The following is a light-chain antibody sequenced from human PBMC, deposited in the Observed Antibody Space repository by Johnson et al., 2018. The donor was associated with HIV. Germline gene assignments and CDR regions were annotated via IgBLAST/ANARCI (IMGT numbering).Light chain of an antibody. CDR2: DNN. Sequence: QSVLTQPPSVSAAPGQKVTISCSGSSSNIGNNYVSWYQQLPGTAPKLLIYDNNKRPSGIPDRFSGSKSGTSATLGITGLQTGDEADYYCGTWVSRLSAEVFGTGTKVTV. V-gene: IGLV1-51*01. CDR3: GTWVSRLSAEV. CDR1: SSNIGNNY. J-gene: IGLJ1*01.